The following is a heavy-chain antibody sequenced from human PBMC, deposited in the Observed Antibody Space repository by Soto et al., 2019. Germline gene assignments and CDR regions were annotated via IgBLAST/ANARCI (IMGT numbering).Heavy chain of an antibody. V-gene: IGHV1-2*02. CDR2: INPNSGGT. J-gene: IGHJ4*02. Sequence: QVQLVQSGAEVKKPGASVKVSCKASGYTFTGYYMHWVRQAPGQGLEWMGWINPNSGGTNYAQKFQGRVTMTRDTSVSTAYMARSRLRSDDTAVYYCARDVGSGWYHYFDYWGQGTLVTVSS. D-gene: IGHD6-19*01. CDR1: GYTFTGYY. CDR3: ARDVGSGWYHYFDY.